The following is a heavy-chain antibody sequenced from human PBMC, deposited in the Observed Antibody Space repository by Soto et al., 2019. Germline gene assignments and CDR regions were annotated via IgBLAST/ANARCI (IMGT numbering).Heavy chain of an antibody. CDR3: AKDSGIASPAVFVYYYYYYGMDV. CDR2: IYHVVTT. V-gene: IGHV4-4*02. J-gene: IGHJ6*02. CDR1: CGSIISSYW. Sequence: SETLCLTGAVSCGSIISSYWLNWVRETPGGLLEWIGKIYHVVTTNYNPSLKNRVTISVDKSKNQFSLKLTSVTAADTAVYYCAKDSGIASPAVFVYYYYYYGMDVWGQGTTVTVSS. D-gene: IGHD6-13*01.